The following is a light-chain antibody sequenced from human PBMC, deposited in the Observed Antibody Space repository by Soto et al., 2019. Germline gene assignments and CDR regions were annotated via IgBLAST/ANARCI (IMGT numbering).Light chain of an antibody. J-gene: IGKJ2*03. CDR1: QSIGKW. Sequence: IQMIQSPSTLSASLGETVTITCRAGQSIGKWLAWYRQKPGQAPILLIHSTSTLQLGVPSRFSGSGSGTEFTLTISNLQPDDSATYYCQQYNSVSSFGQGTRLVIE. CDR2: STS. CDR3: QQYNSVSS. V-gene: IGKV1-5*01.